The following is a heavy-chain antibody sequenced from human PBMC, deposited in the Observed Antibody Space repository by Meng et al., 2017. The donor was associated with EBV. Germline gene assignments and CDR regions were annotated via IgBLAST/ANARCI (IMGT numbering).Heavy chain of an antibody. CDR1: GGTFRSDA. J-gene: IGHJ4*02. D-gene: IGHD3-10*01. Sequence: GQLVQCGAGVKKPGSSVKVSGKTSGGTFRSDAVSWVRQAPGQGLEWMGGLIPMSDAPYYAQKFQDRVTITADESTSTHYMDLSGLRSEDTAVYYCASESGRGFTPDYWGQGTLVTVSS. CDR3: ASESGRGFTPDY. CDR2: LIPMSDAP. V-gene: IGHV1-69*01.